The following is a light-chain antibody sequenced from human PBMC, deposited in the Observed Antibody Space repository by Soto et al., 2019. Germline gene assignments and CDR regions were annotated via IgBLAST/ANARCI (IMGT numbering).Light chain of an antibody. CDR2: AAS. J-gene: IGKJ2*01. Sequence: IRMTQSPSSLSASTGDRVTITCRASQGISSYLAWYQQKPGKAPKRLIYAASTLQSGVPSRFSGSGSGTDFTLTISCLQSEDFATYYCQQYYSYPPYTFGQGTKLEIK. CDR1: QGISSY. CDR3: QQYYSYPPYT. V-gene: IGKV1-8*01.